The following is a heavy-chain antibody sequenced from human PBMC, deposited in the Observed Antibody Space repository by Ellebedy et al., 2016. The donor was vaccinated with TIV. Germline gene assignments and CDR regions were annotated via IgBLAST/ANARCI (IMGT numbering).Heavy chain of an antibody. CDR2: INPDSGSA. V-gene: IGHV1-2*02. D-gene: IGHD6-6*01. J-gene: IGHJ6*02. CDR1: GYTLTDYY. CDR3: ARGPIKSSYYGMDV. Sequence: AASVKVSCKASGYTLTDYYMYWVRQAPGQGLECMGWINPDSGSATYVQNFQGRVTMTRDTSISTAHMELKRLRSDDTAVYFCARGPIKSSYYGMDVWGQGTSVTVSS.